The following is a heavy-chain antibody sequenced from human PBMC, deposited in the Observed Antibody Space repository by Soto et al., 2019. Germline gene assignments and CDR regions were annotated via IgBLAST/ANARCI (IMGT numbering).Heavy chain of an antibody. Sequence: QVQLVESGGGLVQPGGSMRLSCAASGFTFGDYEMSWIRQAAGKGPEWVSFLSRSGNTIYYADSVKGRFSISRDNAENSRYLQMASLRVEDPAPYFCARSSGWYDADAFYMWGQVTMVTVSA. D-gene: IGHD6-19*01. J-gene: IGHJ3*02. V-gene: IGHV3-11*01. CDR1: GFTFGDYE. CDR2: LSRSGNTI. CDR3: ARSSGWYDADAFYM.